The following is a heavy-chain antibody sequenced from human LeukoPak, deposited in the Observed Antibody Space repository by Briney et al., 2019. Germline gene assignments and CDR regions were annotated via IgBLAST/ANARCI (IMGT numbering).Heavy chain of an antibody. D-gene: IGHD3-10*01. CDR3: AASLWFGIYPDY. V-gene: IGHV4-34*01. CDR2: FNHNWGA. CDR1: SGSFSGDY. Sequence: PSETLSLTCAVYSGSFSGDYWTWFRQPPGKGLEWIGEFNHNWGAKYNPSLKSRVTISVDTSKNHLSLSLNSVTAADTAVYYCAASLWFGIYPDYWGQGSLVTVSS. J-gene: IGHJ4*02.